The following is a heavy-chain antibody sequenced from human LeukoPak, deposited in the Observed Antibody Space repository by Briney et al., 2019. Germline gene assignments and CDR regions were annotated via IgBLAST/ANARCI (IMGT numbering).Heavy chain of an antibody. CDR3: ARHASHYDSSGYPFDY. D-gene: IGHD3-22*01. V-gene: IGHV5-51*01. CDR2: IYPDDSDT. CDR1: EYSFPNYC. J-gene: IGHJ4*02. Sequence: GESLKISCKHSEYSFPNYCIGWVRQMPGKGLEWMGIIYPDDSDTRYSPSFQGQVTISADKSISTAYLQWSSLKASDTAMYYCARHASHYDSSGYPFDYWGQGTLVTVSS.